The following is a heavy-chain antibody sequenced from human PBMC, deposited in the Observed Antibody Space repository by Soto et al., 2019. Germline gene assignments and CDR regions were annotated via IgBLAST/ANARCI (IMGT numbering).Heavy chain of an antibody. J-gene: IGHJ5*02. CDR1: GYTFTSYY. CDR3: SRDVDIAVAGTGGLDP. Sequence: ASVKVSCKASGYTFTSYYMHWVRQAPGQGLEWMGIINPSGGSTSYAQKFQGRVTMTRDTSTSTVYMELSSLRSEDTAVYYCSRDVDIAVAGTGGLDPWVQGTLVTVSS. D-gene: IGHD6-19*01. CDR2: INPSGGST. V-gene: IGHV1-46*01.